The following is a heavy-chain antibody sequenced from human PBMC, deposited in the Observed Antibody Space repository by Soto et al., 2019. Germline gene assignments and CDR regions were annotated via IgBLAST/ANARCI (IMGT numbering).Heavy chain of an antibody. CDR2: INHSGST. J-gene: IGHJ4*02. D-gene: IGHD2-8*01. CDR3: ARGRMVYARPFDY. Sequence: QVQLQQWGAGLLKPSETLSLTCAVYGGSFSGYYWSWIRQPPGKGLEWIGEINHSGSTNYNPSLKSRVTISVDTSKNQFSLKLSSVTAADTAVYYCARGRMVYARPFDYWGQGTLVTVSS. CDR1: GGSFSGYY. V-gene: IGHV4-34*01.